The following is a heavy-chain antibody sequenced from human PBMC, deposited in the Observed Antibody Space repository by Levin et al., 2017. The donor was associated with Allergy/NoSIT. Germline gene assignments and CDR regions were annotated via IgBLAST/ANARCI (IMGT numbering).Heavy chain of an antibody. CDR2: INPNSGGT. CDR1: GYTFTGYY. D-gene: IGHD1-20*01. J-gene: IGHJ4*02. Sequence: ASVKVSCKASGYTFTGYYMHWVRQAPGQGLEWMGWINPNSGGTNYAQKFQGRVTMTRDTSISTAYMELSRLRSDDTAVYYCARDLGITGTTSDYWGQGTLVTVSS. CDR3: ARDLGITGTTSDY. V-gene: IGHV1-2*02.